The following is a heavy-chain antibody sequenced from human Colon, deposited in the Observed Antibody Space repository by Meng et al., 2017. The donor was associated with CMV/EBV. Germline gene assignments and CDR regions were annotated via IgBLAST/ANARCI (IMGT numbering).Heavy chain of an antibody. V-gene: IGHV3-7*01. J-gene: IGHJ4*02. D-gene: IGHD3-10*01. CDR2: IKADGSDK. CDR1: GFTFSSFW. CDR3: ARGGARGSGSGLDY. Sequence: GESLKISCAASGFTFSSFWMNWVRQAPGKGLEWVAIIKADGSDKYYVDSVKGRFTISRDNANNSLYLQMNSLRAEDTAVYYCARGGARGSGSGLDYWGQGALVTVSS.